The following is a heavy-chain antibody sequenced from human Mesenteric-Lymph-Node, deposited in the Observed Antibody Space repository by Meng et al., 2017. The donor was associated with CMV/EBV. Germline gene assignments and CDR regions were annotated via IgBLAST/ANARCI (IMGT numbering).Heavy chain of an antibody. CDR3: ATRYSGYDPFDY. CDR2: IYSGGSNT. V-gene: IGHV3-23*05. J-gene: IGHJ4*02. CDR1: GFTLSRYA. D-gene: IGHD5-12*01. Sequence: GESLKISCAASGFTLSRYAMNWVRQAPGKGLEWVSTIYSGGSNTYYADSVKGRFTISRDNSKNTLYLQMNSLRAEDTAVYYCATRYSGYDPFDYWGQGTLVTVSS.